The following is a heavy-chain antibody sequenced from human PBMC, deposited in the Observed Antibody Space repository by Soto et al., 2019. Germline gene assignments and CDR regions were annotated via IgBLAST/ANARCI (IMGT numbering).Heavy chain of an antibody. CDR1: GYSFSSYW. V-gene: IGHV5-51*01. D-gene: IGHD2-2*01. J-gene: IGHJ6*02. CDR3: ATSAFPTPSFGMDV. Sequence: GESLKISCKASGYSFSSYWIAWVRKMPGKGLEWMGIIYPADSDIRYSESSEGHVTISVDKSISTAYLQWSSLKASDTAIYYCATSAFPTPSFGMDVWGQGTTVTVSS. CDR2: IYPADSDI.